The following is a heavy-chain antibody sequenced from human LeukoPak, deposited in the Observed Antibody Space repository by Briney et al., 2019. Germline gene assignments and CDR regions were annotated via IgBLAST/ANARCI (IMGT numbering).Heavy chain of an antibody. J-gene: IGHJ6*02. CDR2: ISCSCGRT. Sequence: PGGSLRLSCAASGFTFSSYAMSWVRQAPGKGLEWVSAISCSCGRTFYADSVKGRFPISGDNSKTTLYLKMNSLRAEDTAVYYCAAMYYWYYGMDVWGQGTTVTVSS. V-gene: IGHV3-23*01. CDR3: AAMYYWYYGMDV. CDR1: GFTFSSYA.